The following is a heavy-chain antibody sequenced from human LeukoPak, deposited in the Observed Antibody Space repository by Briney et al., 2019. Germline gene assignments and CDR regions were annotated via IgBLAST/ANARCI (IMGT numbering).Heavy chain of an antibody. CDR1: VDSISSYY. J-gene: IGHJ3*02. V-gene: IGHV4-4*07. Sequence: PWETLFLTCTVPVDSISSYYGTWIPQPAGKGLEWIGRIYPSGSTNYTPSLKSRVTMSVDTSKNQLSLKLSSVTAADTAVYFCARWACSSTSCHEGHAFDIWGQGTMVTVSS. CDR2: IYPSGST. CDR3: ARWACSSTSCHEGHAFDI. D-gene: IGHD2-2*01.